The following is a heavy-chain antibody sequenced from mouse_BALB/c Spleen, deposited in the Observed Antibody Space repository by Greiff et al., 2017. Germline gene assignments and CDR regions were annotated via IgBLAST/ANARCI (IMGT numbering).Heavy chain of an antibody. CDR2: INSNGGST. CDR1: GFTFSSYG. CDR3: AREWGYGSSPAWFAY. V-gene: IGHV5-6-3*01. D-gene: IGHD1-1*01. J-gene: IGHJ3*01. Sequence: DVHLVESGGGLVQPGGSLKLSCAASGFTFSSYGMSWVRQTPDKRLELVATINSNGGSTYYPDSVKGRFTISRDNAKNTLYLQMSSLKSEDTAMYYCAREWGYGSSPAWFAYWGQGTLVTVSA.